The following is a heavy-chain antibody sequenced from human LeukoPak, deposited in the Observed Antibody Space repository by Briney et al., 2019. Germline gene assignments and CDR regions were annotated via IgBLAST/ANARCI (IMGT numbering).Heavy chain of an antibody. CDR3: VRDLHWGGFDV. CDR1: GFTFSTYG. J-gene: IGHJ3*01. V-gene: IGHV3-23*01. Sequence: GGSLRLSCAASGFTFSTYGMNWVRQAPGKGLEWVSGISPSGDITYYADSVMGRFSISRDNPKSTVSLQMSSLRAEETALYYCVRDLHWGGFDVWGQGTMVTVSS. CDR2: ISPSGDIT. D-gene: IGHD7-27*01.